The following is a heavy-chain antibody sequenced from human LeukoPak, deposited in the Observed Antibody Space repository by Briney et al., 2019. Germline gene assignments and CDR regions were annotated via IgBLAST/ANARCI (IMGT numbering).Heavy chain of an antibody. J-gene: IGHJ4*02. V-gene: IGHV4-34*01. Sequence: SETLSLTCTVYGGSFSDDYWSWVRQPPGEGLQWIGEINPGGSTNKNPSLQNRLIMSVDTAKNQFSLNLTSVTAADTAVYYCARVHGHNLGTLDYWGQGILVTVTS. D-gene: IGHD5-24*01. CDR3: ARVHGHNLGTLDY. CDR2: INPGGST. CDR1: GGSFSDDY.